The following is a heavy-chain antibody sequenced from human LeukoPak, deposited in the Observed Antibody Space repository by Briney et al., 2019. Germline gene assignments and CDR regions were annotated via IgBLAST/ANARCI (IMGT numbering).Heavy chain of an antibody. D-gene: IGHD3-22*01. CDR2: ISSSGSTI. J-gene: IGHJ4*02. V-gene: IGHV3-11*01. CDR3: ASYLDRNYYDSSGYSDY. CDR1: EFTFSDYY. Sequence: PGGSLRLSCAASEFTFSDYYMSWIRQAPGKGLEWVSYISSSGSTIYYADSVKGRFTISRDNAKNSLYLQMNSLRAKDTAVYYCASYLDRNYYDSSGYSDYWGQGTLVTVSS.